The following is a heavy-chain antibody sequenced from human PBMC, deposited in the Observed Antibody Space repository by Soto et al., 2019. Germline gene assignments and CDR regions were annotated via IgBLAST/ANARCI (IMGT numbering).Heavy chain of an antibody. CDR2: TYYRSKWYN. J-gene: IGHJ5*02. V-gene: IGHV6-1*01. D-gene: IGHD6-19*01. CDR3: ARDEYSSGWYSDNWFDP. Sequence: SQTLSLTCAISGDSVSSNSAAWNWIRKSPSRGLEWLGRTYYRSKWYNDYAVSVKSRITINPDTSKNQFSLQLNSVTPEDTAVYYCARDEYSSGWYSDNWFDPWGQGTLVTVSS. CDR1: GDSVSSNSAA.